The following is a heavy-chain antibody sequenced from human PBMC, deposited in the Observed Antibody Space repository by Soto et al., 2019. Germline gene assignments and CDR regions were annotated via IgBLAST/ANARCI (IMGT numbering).Heavy chain of an antibody. J-gene: IGHJ4*02. CDR1: GYTFHRFG. V-gene: IGHV1-18*01. Sequence: QGQLVQSGAEVKKPGASVKVSCKASGYTFHRFGYTWVRQAHGQRLEWVGWIRAYEGNTPYGKNCEGTVYLGTHPPTSTAYSGLRSLTSDDPAVYFWARTRRMSLNDEHGDYGASMEDYWGQGPLLSVSS. CDR2: IRAYEGNT. CDR3: ARTRRMSLNDEHGDYGASMEDY. D-gene: IGHD4-17*01.